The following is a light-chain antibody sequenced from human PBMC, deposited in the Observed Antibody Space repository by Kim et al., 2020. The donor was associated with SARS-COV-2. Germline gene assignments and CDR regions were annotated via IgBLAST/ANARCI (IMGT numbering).Light chain of an antibody. CDR1: EGMKIC. Sequence: VGGGVTITCRAGEGMKICVAWFQQKPGKAPKALIYGASALLSGGPSRFSGSGSGTYFTLTITNLQSEDFATYYCQQYNFYPVTFGGGTKVDIK. CDR2: GAS. J-gene: IGKJ4*01. CDR3: QQYNFYPVT. V-gene: IGKV1-16*01.